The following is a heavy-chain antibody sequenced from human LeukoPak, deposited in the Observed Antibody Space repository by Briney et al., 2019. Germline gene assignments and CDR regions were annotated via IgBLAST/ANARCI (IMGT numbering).Heavy chain of an antibody. D-gene: IGHD2-2*01. Sequence: PGGSLRISCAASGFTFSSYAMSWVRQAPGKGLEWVSTVSGGGGTTYYADSVKGRFTISRDNSKNTLFLQMNSLRAEDTAIYYCAKDMGYCSSATCYGLDYWGQGTLVTVSS. CDR2: VSGGGGTT. J-gene: IGHJ4*02. CDR1: GFTFSSYA. V-gene: IGHV3-23*01. CDR3: AKDMGYCSSATCYGLDY.